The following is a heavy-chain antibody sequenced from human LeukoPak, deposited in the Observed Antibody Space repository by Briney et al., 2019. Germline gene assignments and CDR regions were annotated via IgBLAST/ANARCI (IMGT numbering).Heavy chain of an antibody. V-gene: IGHV3-23*01. D-gene: IGHD5-12*01. Sequence: GESLRLSCAASGFSFSVFSMTWVRQAPGKGLEWVSAISGSGGSTYYADSVKGRFTISRDNSKNTPYLQMNSLRADDKAVYYCAKGRRGYSGYDFSFDYWGQGTLVTVSS. CDR1: GFSFSVFS. CDR2: ISGSGGST. CDR3: AKGRRGYSGYDFSFDY. J-gene: IGHJ4*02.